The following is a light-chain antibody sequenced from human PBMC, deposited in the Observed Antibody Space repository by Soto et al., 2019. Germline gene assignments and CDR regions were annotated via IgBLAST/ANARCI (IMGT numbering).Light chain of an antibody. CDR1: ISNIEYNY. V-gene: IGLV1-51*01. Sequence: QSVLTQPTSVSAAPGQTVTISCSGSISNIEYNYVSWYQQFPGAAPKLLIFDNDQRPSGIPARFSGSKSGTSATLDITGLQTGDEATYFWGTWDSSLNGEVFGGGTKVTVL. CDR3: GTWDSSLNGEV. CDR2: DND. J-gene: IGLJ2*01.